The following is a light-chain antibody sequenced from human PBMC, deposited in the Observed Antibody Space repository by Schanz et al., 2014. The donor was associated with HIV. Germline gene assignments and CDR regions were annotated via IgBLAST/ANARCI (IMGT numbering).Light chain of an antibody. CDR2: WAS. Sequence: DIVMTQSPDSLPVSLGERATITCKSSQSVLYSSNNETYLAWYQQKPGQPPKLLIYWASNRKVGVPDRFSGSVSGTDFTLTISGLQAEDVAVYYCQQYYTTPPAFGQGTKVEIK. J-gene: IGKJ1*01. CDR1: QSVLYSSNNETY. CDR3: QQYYTTPPA. V-gene: IGKV4-1*01.